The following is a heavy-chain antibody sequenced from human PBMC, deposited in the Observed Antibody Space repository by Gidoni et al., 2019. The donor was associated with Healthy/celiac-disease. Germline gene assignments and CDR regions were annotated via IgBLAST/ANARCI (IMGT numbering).Heavy chain of an antibody. D-gene: IGHD3-22*01. CDR1: GFTVSSNY. V-gene: IGHV3-66*01. CDR2: IYEGGST. CDR3: ARVYYDSGALDY. J-gene: IGHJ4*02. Sequence: EVQLVESGGGLVQPGGSLRLHCAASGFTVSSNYLSWVRQAPGQGLEWVSVIYEGGSTYYADSVKGRFTISRDNSKNTLYLQMNSLRAEDTAVYYCARVYYDSGALDYWGQGTLVTVSS.